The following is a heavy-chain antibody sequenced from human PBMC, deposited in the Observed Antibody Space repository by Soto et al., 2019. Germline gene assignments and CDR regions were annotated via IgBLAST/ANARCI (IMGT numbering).Heavy chain of an antibody. CDR1: GGSISSGDYY. J-gene: IGHJ6*02. CDR2: IYYSGST. D-gene: IGHD4-17*01. V-gene: IGHV4-30-4*01. CDR3: SMTTWTTGPDLGYYYGMDV. Sequence: QVQLPESGPGLVKPSQTLSLTCYVSGGSISSGDYYWSWIRQPPGKGLEWIGYIYYSGSTYYNPSLKSRVTISVDTSKNQFSLKLSSVTAADTAVYYCSMTTWTTGPDLGYYYGMDVWGQGTTVTVSS.